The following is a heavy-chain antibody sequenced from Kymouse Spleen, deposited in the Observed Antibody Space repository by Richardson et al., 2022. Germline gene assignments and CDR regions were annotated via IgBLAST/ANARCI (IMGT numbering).Heavy chain of an antibody. CDR3: ATIFGVVNWFDP. Sequence: QVQLVQSGAEVKKPGASVKVSCKASGYTFTSYAMHWVRQAPGQRLEWMGWINAGNGNTKYSQKFQGRVTITRDTSASTAYMELSSLRSEDTAVYYCATIFGVVNWFDPWGQGTLVTVSS. V-gene: IGHV1-3*01. D-gene: IGHD3-3*01. CDR2: INAGNGNT. J-gene: IGHJ5*02. CDR1: GYTFTSYA.